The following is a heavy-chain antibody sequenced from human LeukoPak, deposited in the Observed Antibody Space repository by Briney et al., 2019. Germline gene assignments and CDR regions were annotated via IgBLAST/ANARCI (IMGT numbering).Heavy chain of an antibody. J-gene: IGHJ4*02. CDR1: GGSISSYY. CDR2: IYYSGTT. V-gene: IGHV4-59*01. CDR3: TRGVYIAAAQYGY. Sequence: SETLSLTCTVSGGSISSYYWSWIRQPPGKGLEWIGYIYYSGTTNYNPSLKSRVTISVDTSKNQFPLKLSSVTAADTAVYYCTRGVYIAAAQYGYWGQGTLVTVSS. D-gene: IGHD6-13*01.